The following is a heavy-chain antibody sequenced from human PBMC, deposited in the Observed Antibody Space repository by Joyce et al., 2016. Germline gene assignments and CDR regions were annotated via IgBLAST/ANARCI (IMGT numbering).Heavy chain of an antibody. Sequence: EVQLVQSGAEVKKPGESLRISCEGSTYIFSSYWITWVRQLPGKGLEWMGRIDASYSYTKYSPAFEGHVTFSVDRSIHTAYLQWSSLKTSDTGMYYCARFSGSYFPEDYWGQGTLVTVSP. CDR2: IDASYSYT. D-gene: IGHD1-26*01. V-gene: IGHV5-10-1*03. CDR1: TYIFSSYW. J-gene: IGHJ4*02. CDR3: ARFSGSYFPEDY.